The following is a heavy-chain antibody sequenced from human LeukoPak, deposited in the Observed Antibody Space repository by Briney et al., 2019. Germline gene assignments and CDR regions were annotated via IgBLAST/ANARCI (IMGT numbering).Heavy chain of an antibody. CDR1: GYTFTSYY. CDR3: ARGQYYYDSSGTWFDP. V-gene: IGHV1-46*01. J-gene: IGHJ5*02. CDR2: INPSGGST. D-gene: IGHD3-22*01. Sequence: ASVKVSCKASGYTFTSYYMHWVRQAPGQGLEWMGIINPSGGSTSYAQKFQGRVTMTRGMSTSTVYMELSSLRSEDTAVYYCARGQYYYDSSGTWFDPWGQGTLVTVSS.